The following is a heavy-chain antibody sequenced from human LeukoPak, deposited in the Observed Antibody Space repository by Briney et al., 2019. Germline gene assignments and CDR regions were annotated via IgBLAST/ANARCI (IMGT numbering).Heavy chain of an antibody. D-gene: IGHD2-15*01. CDR3: ARSGDIVVVVAATFDYFDY. Sequence: SQTLFLTCTVSGGSISSGSYYWSWTRQPAGKGLEWIGRIYTSGSTNYNPSLKSRVTMSVDTSKNQFSLKLSSVTAADTAVYYCARSGDIVVVVAATFDYFDYWGQGTLVTVSS. J-gene: IGHJ4*02. V-gene: IGHV4-61*02. CDR2: IYTSGST. CDR1: GGSISSGSYY.